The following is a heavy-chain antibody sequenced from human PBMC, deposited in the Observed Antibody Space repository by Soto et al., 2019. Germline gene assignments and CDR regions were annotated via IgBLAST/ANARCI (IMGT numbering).Heavy chain of an antibody. CDR2: MNWRGDNV. V-gene: IGHV3-9*01. D-gene: IGHD5-12*01. CDR3: AKDRCDLRWYEVALDF. J-gene: IGHJ4*01. Sequence: GGSRRLPCAASGFSFDRYAMHWGRQVPGRGREWVGGMNWRGDNVAYVDSVKGRFTISRDNAKQSLFLQMDSLRHEDTTHYYCAKDRCDLRWYEVALDFWGHGIQVTVSS. CDR1: GFSFDRYA.